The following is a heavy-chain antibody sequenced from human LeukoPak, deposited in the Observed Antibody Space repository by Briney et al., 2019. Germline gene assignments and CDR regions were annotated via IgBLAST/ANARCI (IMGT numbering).Heavy chain of an antibody. CDR1: GFTFSSYA. V-gene: IGHV3-30*04. D-gene: IGHD3-22*01. Sequence: GGSLRLSCAASGFTFSSYAMHWVRQAPGKGLEWVAVISYDGSNKYYADSVMGRFTISRDNSKNTLYLQMNSLRAEDTAVYYCARVLHNRNYDGSTYYGYWGQGTLVTVSS. J-gene: IGHJ4*02. CDR3: ARVLHNRNYDGSTYYGY. CDR2: ISYDGSNK.